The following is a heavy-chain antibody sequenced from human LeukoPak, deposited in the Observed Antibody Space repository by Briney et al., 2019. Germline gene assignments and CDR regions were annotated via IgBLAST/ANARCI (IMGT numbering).Heavy chain of an antibody. CDR1: GYTFTGYY. Sequence: ASVKVSCKASGYTFTGYYMHWVRQAPGQGLEWIGWINPNSGGTNYAQKFQGRVTMTRDTSISTAYMELSRLRSDDTAVYYCARDKYIAVAGYDAFDIWSQGTMVTVSS. J-gene: IGHJ3*02. V-gene: IGHV1-2*02. CDR2: INPNSGGT. CDR3: ARDKYIAVAGYDAFDI. D-gene: IGHD6-19*01.